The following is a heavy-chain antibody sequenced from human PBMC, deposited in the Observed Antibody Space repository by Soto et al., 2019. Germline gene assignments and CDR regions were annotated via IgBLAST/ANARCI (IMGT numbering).Heavy chain of an antibody. CDR1: GGSISNTGYY. J-gene: IGHJ4*02. Sequence: QLQLQESGPGLAKPSETLSLTCTVSGGSISNTGYYWGWIRQPPGKGLEWIGTMYYSGNFYYNPYLKNRVDISVDTSKNQFSLKLTSVTAADTAVYYCARQIRKGSTMRGVDYWGQGNLVIVSS. CDR3: ARQIRKGSTMRGVDY. V-gene: IGHV4-39*01. D-gene: IGHD2-15*01. CDR2: MYYSGNF.